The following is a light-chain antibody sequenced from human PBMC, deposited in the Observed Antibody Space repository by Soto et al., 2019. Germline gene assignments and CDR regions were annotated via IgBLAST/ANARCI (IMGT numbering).Light chain of an antibody. Sequence: EIVLTQSPSTLSLSTGERATLSGRARQSVYSYLAWYQQQPGQAPRLLIYDTSNRATSIPARFNGSGSGTDVTLTISGLEREHFGVYYCQQRDCWRPLTFVGGTRVEL. CDR2: DTS. CDR3: QQRDCWRPLT. J-gene: IGKJ4*01. V-gene: IGKV3-11*01. CDR1: QSVYSY.